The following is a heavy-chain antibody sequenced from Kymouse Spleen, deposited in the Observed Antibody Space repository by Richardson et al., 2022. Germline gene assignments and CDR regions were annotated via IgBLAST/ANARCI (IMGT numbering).Heavy chain of an antibody. V-gene: IGHV3-15*01. J-gene: IGHJ4*02. D-gene: IGHD4-11,IGHD4-11*01. CDR2: IKSKTDGGTT. CDR3: TTDPDYSIHFDY. Sequence: EVQLVESGGGLVKPGGSLRLSCAASGFTFSNAWMSWVRQAPGKGLEWVGRIKSKTDGGTTDYAAPVKGRFTISRDDSKNTLYLQMNSLKTEDTAVYYCTTDPDYSIHFDYWGQGTLVTVSS. CDR1: GFTFSNAW.